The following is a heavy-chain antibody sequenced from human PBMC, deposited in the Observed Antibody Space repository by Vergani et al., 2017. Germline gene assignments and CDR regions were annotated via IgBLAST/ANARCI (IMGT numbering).Heavy chain of an antibody. CDR2: IYTSEST. CDR1: GGSISSGSYY. D-gene: IGHD6-6*01. J-gene: IGHJ4*02. Sequence: QLLLQESGPGLVKPSQTLSLTCTVSGGSISSGSYYWSWIRQPAGKGLEWIGRIYTSESTNYNPSLKSRVTMSVDTSKNQFSLKLSSVTAADTAVYYCAREYSSSVGFLAYWGQGTLVTVSS. CDR3: AREYSSSVGFLAY. V-gene: IGHV4-61*02.